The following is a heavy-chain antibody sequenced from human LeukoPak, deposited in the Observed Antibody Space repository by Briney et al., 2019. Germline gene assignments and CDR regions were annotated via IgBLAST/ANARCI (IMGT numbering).Heavy chain of an antibody. V-gene: IGHV3-9*01. CDR3: ASTFPYCGGGSCAL. Sequence: GRSLRLSCAVSGFTLEDFVIHWVRQAPGKGLEWVSGLSWNSASTGYADSVKGRFTISRDNAKNSLYLQMNSLRAEDTAIYYCASTFPYCGGGSCALGGQGTLVTVSS. CDR1: GFTLEDFV. D-gene: IGHD2-15*01. J-gene: IGHJ4*02. CDR2: LSWNSAST.